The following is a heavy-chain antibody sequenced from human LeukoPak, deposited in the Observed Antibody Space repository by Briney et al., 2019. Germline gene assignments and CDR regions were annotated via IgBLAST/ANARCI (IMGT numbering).Heavy chain of an antibody. V-gene: IGHV3-33*01. CDR3: FKQKTAYDIHFDY. D-gene: IGHD3-9*01. CDR1: GSTFSSYG. J-gene: IGHJ4*02. Sequence: GKSLRLSCAASGSTFSSYGMHWDRQAPGNGLEWVALIWYDGSHKDYTDYVKGRFTISRDNSKNTLYLLMKSPRAEDTTVYFFFKQKTAYDIHFDYWGQGTLVTVSS. CDR2: IWYDGSHK.